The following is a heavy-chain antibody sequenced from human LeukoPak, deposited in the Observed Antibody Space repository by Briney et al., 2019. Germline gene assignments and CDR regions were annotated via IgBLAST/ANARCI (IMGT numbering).Heavy chain of an antibody. D-gene: IGHD3-10*01. CDR3: VRSLGVTEY. Sequence: GGFLRLSCAASAFTFSPYWMHWVRQAPGKGLVWVSRINVDGSTTNYADSVKGRFTISRDNAKNTLYLQMSSLRAEDTAVYYCVRSLGVTEYWGQGTLVTVSS. V-gene: IGHV3-74*01. J-gene: IGHJ4*02. CDR2: INVDGSTT. CDR1: AFTFSPYW.